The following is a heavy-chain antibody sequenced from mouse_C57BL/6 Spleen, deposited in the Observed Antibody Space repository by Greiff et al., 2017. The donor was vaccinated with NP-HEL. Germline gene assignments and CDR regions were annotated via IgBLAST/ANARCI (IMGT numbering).Heavy chain of an antibody. CDR1: GFTFSDYG. CDR2: ISSGSSTI. V-gene: IGHV5-17*01. CDR3: ARTIYYYGSSYLYYAMDY. D-gene: IGHD1-1*01. J-gene: IGHJ4*01. Sequence: EVMLVESGGGLVKPGGSLKLSCAASGFTFSDYGMHWVRQAPETGLEWVAYISSGSSTIYYSDTVKGRFTFSRDNAKDTLFLQMNSLRSEDTAMYYCARTIYYYGSSYLYYAMDYWGQGTSVTVSS.